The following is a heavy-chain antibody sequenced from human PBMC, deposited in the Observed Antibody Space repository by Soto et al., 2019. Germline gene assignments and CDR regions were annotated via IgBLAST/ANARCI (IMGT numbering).Heavy chain of an antibody. Sequence: PGGSLRHSCAASGFTFSSYSMNWVRQEPGKGLEWVSSISSSSSYIYYADSVKGRFTISRDNAKNSLYLQMNSLRAEDTAVYYCARVYCSSTSCYETYYYYYGMGVWGQGTMVTVSS. V-gene: IGHV3-21*01. J-gene: IGHJ6*02. CDR2: ISSSSSYI. D-gene: IGHD2-2*01. CDR3: ARVYCSSTSCYETYYYYYGMGV. CDR1: GFTFSSYS.